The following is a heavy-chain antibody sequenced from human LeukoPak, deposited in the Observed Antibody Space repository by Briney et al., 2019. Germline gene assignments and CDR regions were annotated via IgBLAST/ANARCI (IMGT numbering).Heavy chain of an antibody. D-gene: IGHD6-19*01. CDR1: GYTFTGYH. V-gene: IGHV1-2*02. J-gene: IGHJ4*02. CDR3: ALSVAGYFDY. Sequence: SVKVSCKASGYTFTGYHIHWVRQAPGQGLEWIGRITPNSGDTYYPQDFQGRVTMTRNTSISTAYMELSSLRSEDTAVYYCALSVAGYFDYWGQGTLVTVSS. CDR2: ITPNSGDT.